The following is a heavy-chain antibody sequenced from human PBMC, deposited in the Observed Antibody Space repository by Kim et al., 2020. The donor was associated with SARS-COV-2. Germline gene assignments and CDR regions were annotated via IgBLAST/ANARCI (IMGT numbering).Heavy chain of an antibody. CDR2: ISAYNGNT. Sequence: ASVKVSCKASGYTFTSYGISWVRQAPGQGLEWMGWISAYNGNTNYAQKLQGRVTMTTDTSTSTAYMELRSLRSDDTAVYYCARAVAGEGGSGYYYYGMDVWGQGTTVTVSS. J-gene: IGHJ6*02. D-gene: IGHD6-19*01. CDR1: GYTFTSYG. V-gene: IGHV1-18*04. CDR3: ARAVAGEGGSGYYYYGMDV.